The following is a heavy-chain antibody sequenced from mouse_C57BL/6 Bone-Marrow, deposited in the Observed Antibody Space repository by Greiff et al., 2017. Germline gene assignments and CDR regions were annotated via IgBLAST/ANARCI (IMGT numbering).Heavy chain of an antibody. CDR2: ISDGGSYT. V-gene: IGHV5-4*01. J-gene: IGHJ2*01. D-gene: IGHD3-2*02. CDR3: ARDSSGYLDY. Sequence: EVQGVESGGGLVKPGGSLKLSCAASGFTFSSYAMSWVRQTPEKRLEWVATISDGGSYTYYPDNVKGRLTISRDNAKNNLYLQMSHLKSEDTAMYYCARDSSGYLDYWGQGTTLTVSS. CDR1: GFTFSSYA.